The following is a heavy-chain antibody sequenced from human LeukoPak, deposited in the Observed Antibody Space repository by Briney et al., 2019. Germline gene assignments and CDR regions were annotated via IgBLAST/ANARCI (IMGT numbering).Heavy chain of an antibody. V-gene: IGHV1-18*01. CDR2: ISAYDGNT. J-gene: IGHJ5*02. D-gene: IGHD6-13*01. CDR3: ARDKVIASAGTPNWFDP. CDR1: GYTFTKFG. Sequence: GASVKVSCKASGYTFTKFGVSWVRQAPGQGLEWVGWISAYDGNTEYAQNFQGRVTMTTDTSTSTAYMDLRSLRSDDTAVYYCARDKVIASAGTPNWFDPWGQGTLVTVSS.